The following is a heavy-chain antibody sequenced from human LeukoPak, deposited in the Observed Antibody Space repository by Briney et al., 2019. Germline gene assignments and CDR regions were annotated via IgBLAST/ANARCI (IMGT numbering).Heavy chain of an antibody. CDR3: AKDGGYDNTYYYYMDV. CDR1: GFTFSSYG. CDR2: IRYDGSNK. Sequence: TGGSLRLSCAASGFTFSSYGMHWVRQAPGKGLEWVAFIRYDGSNKYYADSVKGRFTISRDNSKNTLYLQMNSLRAEDTAVYYCAKDGGYDNTYYYYMDVWGKGTTVTVSS. V-gene: IGHV3-30*02. J-gene: IGHJ6*03. D-gene: IGHD5-12*01.